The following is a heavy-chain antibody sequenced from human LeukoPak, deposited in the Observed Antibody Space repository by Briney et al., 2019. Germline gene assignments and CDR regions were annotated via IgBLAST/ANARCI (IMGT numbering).Heavy chain of an antibody. J-gene: IGHJ3*02. V-gene: IGHV1-2*02. CDR2: INPNSGGT. CDR1: GYTFTGYY. CDR3: ARGGIAVAGTASDALDI. Sequence: ASVKVSCKASGYTFTGYYMHWVRQAPGQGLEWMGWINPNSGGTDYAQKFQGRVTMTRDTSISTAYMELSRLRSDDTAVYYCARGGIAVAGTASDALDIWGQGTMVTVSS. D-gene: IGHD6-19*01.